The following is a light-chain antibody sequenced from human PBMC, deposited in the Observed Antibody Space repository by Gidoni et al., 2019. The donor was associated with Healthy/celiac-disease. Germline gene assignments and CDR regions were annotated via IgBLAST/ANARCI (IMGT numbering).Light chain of an antibody. CDR1: QSISSY. CDR3: QQSYSTPWT. V-gene: IGKV1-39*01. Sequence: DIPMTQYPSSLSASVGDRVTITCRASQSISSYLNWYQQKPGKAPTLLSYAASSLQSGVPSRFSGSGSGTDFTLTISSLQPEDFATYYCQQSYSTPWTFGQGTKVEIK. J-gene: IGKJ1*01. CDR2: AAS.